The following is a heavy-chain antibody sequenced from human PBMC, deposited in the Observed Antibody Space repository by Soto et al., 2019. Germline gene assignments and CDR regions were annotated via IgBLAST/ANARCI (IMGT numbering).Heavy chain of an antibody. CDR2: ISAYNGKR. CDR3: ARGRIVASIHDAFEI. D-gene: IGHD2-21*01. V-gene: IGHV1-18*01. Sequence: QGQLLQSGDEVKKPGASVRVSCRASGYDFTSYGIRWVSQAPGQGLEWVSWISAYNGKRDTAQKFQGRVTMTLDTSTGTAHMELGDLTSADTAVYYCARGRIVASIHDAFEIWGQGTMVAVSS. CDR1: GYDFTSYG. J-gene: IGHJ3*02.